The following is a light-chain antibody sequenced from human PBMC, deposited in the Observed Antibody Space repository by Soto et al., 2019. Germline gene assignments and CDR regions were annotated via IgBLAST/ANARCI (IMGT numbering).Light chain of an antibody. CDR3: QQYGSSGT. J-gene: IGKJ1*01. CDR1: QSVSSN. V-gene: IGKV3-15*01. Sequence: EIVMTQSPATLSVSPGERATLSCRASQSVSSNVAWYQQIPGQTPRLLIYGASTRATGIPVRFSGSGSGTEFTLTISSLQSEDFAVYYCQQYGSSGTFGQGTKVDIK. CDR2: GAS.